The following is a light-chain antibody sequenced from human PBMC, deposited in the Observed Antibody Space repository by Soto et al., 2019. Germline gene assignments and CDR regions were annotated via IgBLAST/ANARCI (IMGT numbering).Light chain of an antibody. V-gene: IGLV1-40*01. CDR2: GNS. Sequence: QSVLTQPPSVSGAPGQRVTISCTGSSSNIGAGYDVHWYQQLPGTAPKLLIYGNSNRPSGVPDRFSGSKSGTSASLAITGLQAEDEAYYYCQSYDSSLISYVFGTGTKVTVL. J-gene: IGLJ1*01. CDR3: QSYDSSLISYV. CDR1: SSNIGAGYD.